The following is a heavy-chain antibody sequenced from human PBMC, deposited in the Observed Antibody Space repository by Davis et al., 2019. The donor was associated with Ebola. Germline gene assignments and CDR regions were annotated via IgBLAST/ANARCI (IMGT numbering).Heavy chain of an antibody. D-gene: IGHD2-2*01. CDR2: IYYSGST. V-gene: IGHV4-59*11. Sequence: PSETLSLTCTVSGGSISSHYWSWIRQPPGKGLEWIGSIYYSGSTNYNPSLKSRVTISGDTSKKQFSLRLSSVTAADTAVYYCARGGLVPAALYLWGQGTMVTVSS. CDR1: GGSISSHY. J-gene: IGHJ3*01. CDR3: ARGGLVPAALYL.